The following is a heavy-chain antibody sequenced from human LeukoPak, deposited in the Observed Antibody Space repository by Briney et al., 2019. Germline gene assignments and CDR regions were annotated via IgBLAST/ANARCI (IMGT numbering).Heavy chain of an antibody. J-gene: IGHJ2*01. V-gene: IGHV3-48*03. CDR2: INSSGSTI. CDR3: ARDRLYCGGDCYQLDL. D-gene: IGHD2-21*02. CDR1: GFTLSRYE. Sequence: GGALRLSCAASGFTLSRYEMNWVRQAPGKGLEGDSYINSSGSTIYYADSVKGRFTISRDNAKNSLYLQMNSLRAQDTAVYYCARDRLYCGGDCYQLDLWGRGTLVTVSS.